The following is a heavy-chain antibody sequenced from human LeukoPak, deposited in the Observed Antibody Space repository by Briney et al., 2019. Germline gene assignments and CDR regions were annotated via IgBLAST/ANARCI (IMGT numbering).Heavy chain of an antibody. CDR3: ARGHDGGQQYMTTATKGNWFDP. V-gene: IGHV4-34*01. J-gene: IGHJ5*02. D-gene: IGHD4-17*01. CDR1: GGSFSGYY. CDR2: INHSGST. Sequence: SETLSLTCAVYGGSFSGYYWSWIRQPPGKGLEWIGEINHSGSTNYNPSLKSRVTISVDTSKNQFSLKLSSVTAADTAVYYCARGHDGGQQYMTTATKGNWFDPWGQGTLVTVSS.